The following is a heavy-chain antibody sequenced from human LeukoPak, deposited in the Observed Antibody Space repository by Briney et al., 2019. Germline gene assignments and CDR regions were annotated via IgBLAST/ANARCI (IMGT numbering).Heavy chain of an antibody. Sequence: SETLSLTCAVSGGSISSYYWSWIRQSPGKGLGWIGYIYYSGSTNYNPSLKSRVTISVDTSKNQFSLQLSSVTAADAAVYYCARHFCSGGSCYYFDYWGQGTLVTVSS. V-gene: IGHV4-59*08. CDR3: ARHFCSGGSCYYFDY. CDR2: IYYSGST. D-gene: IGHD2-15*01. J-gene: IGHJ4*02. CDR1: GGSISSYY.